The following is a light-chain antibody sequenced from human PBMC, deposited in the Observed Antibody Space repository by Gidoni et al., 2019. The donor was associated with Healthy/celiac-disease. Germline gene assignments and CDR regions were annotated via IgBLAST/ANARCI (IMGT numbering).Light chain of an antibody. J-gene: IGKJ1*01. CDR1: QGISSY. V-gene: IGKV1-8*01. Sequence: AIRLTKSPSSFSASTGARVTITGRVSQGISSYLAWYEQKPGKAPKLLIYAASTVQSGVPSRFSGSGSGTDFTLTISCLESEDFGIYYCKQDYSYPWTFGQGTKVEIK. CDR2: AAS. CDR3: KQDYSYPWT.